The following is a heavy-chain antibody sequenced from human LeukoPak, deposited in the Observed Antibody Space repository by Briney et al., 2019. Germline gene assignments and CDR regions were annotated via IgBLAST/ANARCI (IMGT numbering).Heavy chain of an antibody. Sequence: ASVKVSCKASGYTFTSYAMHWVRQAPGQRLEWMGWVNAGNGNTKYSQKFQGRVTITRDISASTAYMELSSLRSEDTAVYYCARPYNWNDEGWFDPWGQGTLVTVSS. J-gene: IGHJ5*02. CDR3: ARPYNWNDEGWFDP. D-gene: IGHD1-20*01. CDR2: VNAGNGNT. V-gene: IGHV1-3*01. CDR1: GYTFTSYA.